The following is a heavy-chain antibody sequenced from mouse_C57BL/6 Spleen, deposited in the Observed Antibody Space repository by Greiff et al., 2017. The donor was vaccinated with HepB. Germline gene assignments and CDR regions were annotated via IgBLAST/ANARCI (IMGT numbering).Heavy chain of an antibody. D-gene: IGHD2-5*01. V-gene: IGHV1-26*01. CDR3: ARRWSNYYIDY. CDR2: INPNNGGT. CDR1: GYTFTDYY. Sequence: EVQLQQSGPELVKPGASVKISCKASGYTFTDYYMNWVKQSHGKSLEWIGDINPNNGGTSYNQKFKGKATLTVDNSSSTAYMELRSLTSEDSAVYYCARRWSNYYIDYWGQGTTLTVSS. J-gene: IGHJ2*01.